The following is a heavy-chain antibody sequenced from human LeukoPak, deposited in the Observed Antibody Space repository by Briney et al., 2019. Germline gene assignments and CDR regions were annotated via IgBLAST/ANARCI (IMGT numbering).Heavy chain of an antibody. Sequence: SETLSLTCTVSGGSISSSSYYWGWIRQPPGKGLEWIGSIYYSGSTYYNPSLKSRVTISVDTSKNQFSLKLSSVTAADTAVYYCARHGITMIVVANDAFDIWGQGTMVTVSP. CDR2: IYYSGST. CDR1: GGSISSSSYY. V-gene: IGHV4-39*01. CDR3: ARHGITMIVVANDAFDI. D-gene: IGHD3-22*01. J-gene: IGHJ3*02.